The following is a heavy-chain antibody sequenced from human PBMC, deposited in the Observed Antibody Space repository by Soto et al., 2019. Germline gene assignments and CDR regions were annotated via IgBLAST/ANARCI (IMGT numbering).Heavy chain of an antibody. CDR2: IYYSGST. CDR1: GGSISSYY. D-gene: IGHD2-15*01. J-gene: IGHJ3*02. V-gene: IGHV4-59*01. CDR3: ARFRVVAGPEAFDI. Sequence: QVQLQESGPGLVKPSETLSLTCTVSGGSISSYYWSWIRQPPGKGLEWIGYIYYSGSTNYTPSLKSRVTISVDTSKNQFSLKLSSVTAADTAVYYCARFRVVAGPEAFDIWGQGTMVTVSS.